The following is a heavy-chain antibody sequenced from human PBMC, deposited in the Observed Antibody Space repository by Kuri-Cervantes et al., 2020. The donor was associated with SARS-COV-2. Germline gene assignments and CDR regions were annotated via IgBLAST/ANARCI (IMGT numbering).Heavy chain of an antibody. Sequence: GESLKISCAASGFTFSSYGMHWVRQATGKGLEWVSRINSDGSSTSYADSVKGRFTISRDNAKNTLYLQMNSLRAEDTAVYYCARESPLLDAFDIWGQGTMVTVSS. CDR3: ARESPLLDAFDI. CDR2: INSDGSST. V-gene: IGHV3-74*01. J-gene: IGHJ3*02. CDR1: GFTFSSYG.